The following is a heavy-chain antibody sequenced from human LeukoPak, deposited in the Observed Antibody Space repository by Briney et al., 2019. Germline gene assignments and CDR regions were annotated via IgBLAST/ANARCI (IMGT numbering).Heavy chain of an antibody. CDR2: IYSGGRT. V-gene: IGHV3-53*01. CDR3: ARPWSSSGNQEAFNYYYYGMDV. J-gene: IGHJ6*02. CDR1: GFTVSGNY. D-gene: IGHD6-13*01. Sequence: GSLRLSCAASGFTVSGNYMSWVRQAPGKGLQWVSVIYSGGRTYYADSVKGRFTISRDNSKNTLYLQMNSLRAEDTAVYYCARPWSSSGNQEAFNYYYYGMDVWGQGTTVTVSS.